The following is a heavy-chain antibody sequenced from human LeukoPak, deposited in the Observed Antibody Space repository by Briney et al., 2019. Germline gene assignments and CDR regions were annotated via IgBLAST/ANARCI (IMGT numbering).Heavy chain of an antibody. CDR1: GFTFSSYG. Sequence: GGSLRLSCAASGFTFSSYGTHWVRQAPGKGLEWVAFIRYDGSNKYYADSVKGRFTISRDNSKNTLYLQMNSLRAEDTAVYYCAKDTGIAARRGYYYYMDVWGKGTTVTVSS. CDR2: IRYDGSNK. V-gene: IGHV3-30*02. J-gene: IGHJ6*03. CDR3: AKDTGIAARRGYYYYMDV. D-gene: IGHD6-6*01.